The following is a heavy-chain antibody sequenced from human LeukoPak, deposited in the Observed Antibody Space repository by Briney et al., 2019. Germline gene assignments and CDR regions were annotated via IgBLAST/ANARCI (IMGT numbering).Heavy chain of an antibody. J-gene: IGHJ4*02. CDR3: ARSSGTGTFSY. CDR1: GDSISRSTYY. Sequence: KPSETLSLTCTVSGDSISRSTYYWAWIRQPPGKGLEWIGSVYYGRSPYFNPSLESRATTSVDTSKNHFSLKMSSVTAADTAVYYCARSSGTGTFSYWGQGTLVTVSS. V-gene: IGHV4-39*02. CDR2: VYYGRSP. D-gene: IGHD6-25*01.